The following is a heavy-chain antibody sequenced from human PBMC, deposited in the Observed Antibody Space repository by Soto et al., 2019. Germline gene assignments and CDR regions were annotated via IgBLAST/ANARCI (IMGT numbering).Heavy chain of an antibody. CDR3: AGVGTNRWPIEYDY. CDR1: GYTFTTYG. Sequence: QPQLVQSGAEVMKPGASVNVSCTASGYTFTTYGISWVRQAPGQGREWMGWVGGYSGDSHNSKKFQGRLTRTRETSTNTDYIKLRSLRSDDTAVYNCAGVGTNRWPIEYDYGGQGPLVTVSS. V-gene: IGHV1-18*04. CDR2: VGGYSGDS. J-gene: IGHJ4*02. D-gene: IGHD2-8*01.